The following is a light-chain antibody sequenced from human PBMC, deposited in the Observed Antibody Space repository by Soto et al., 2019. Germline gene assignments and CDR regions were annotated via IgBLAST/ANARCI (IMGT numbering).Light chain of an antibody. CDR1: SSNIGSNT. CDR3: AAWDDSLNGVV. V-gene: IGLV1-44*01. CDR2: SNN. J-gene: IGLJ2*01. Sequence: QSALTQPPSASGTPGQRVTISCTGSSSNIGSNTVNWYQQLPGTAPKLLIYSNNQRPSGVPDRFSGSKSGTSASLAISGLQSEAEADYYCAAWDDSLNGVVFGGGTKLTVL.